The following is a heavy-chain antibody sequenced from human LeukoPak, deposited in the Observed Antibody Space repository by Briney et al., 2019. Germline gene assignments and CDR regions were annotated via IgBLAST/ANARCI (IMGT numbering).Heavy chain of an antibody. Sequence: ASVKVSCKASGYTFTGYYMHWVRQAPGQGLEWMGWINPNSGGTNYAQKFQGRVTMTRDTSISTAYMELSRLRSDDTAVYYCARGEITMVRGPSAPGYWGQGTLVTVSS. J-gene: IGHJ4*02. D-gene: IGHD3-10*01. CDR3: ARGEITMVRGPSAPGY. CDR1: GYTFTGYY. V-gene: IGHV1-2*02. CDR2: INPNSGGT.